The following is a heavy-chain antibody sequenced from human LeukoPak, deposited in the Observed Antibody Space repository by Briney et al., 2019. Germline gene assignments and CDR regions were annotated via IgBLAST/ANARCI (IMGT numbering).Heavy chain of an antibody. CDR3: ARDPEGFGATYFDY. Sequence: PGGSLRLSCAASGFTVSSNYMSWVRQAPGKGLEWVSVIYSGGSTYYADSVKGGFTISRDNSKNTLYLQMNSLRAEDTAVYYCARDPEGFGATYFDYWGQGTLVTVSS. J-gene: IGHJ4*02. V-gene: IGHV3-66*01. D-gene: IGHD3-16*01. CDR1: GFTVSSNY. CDR2: IYSGGST.